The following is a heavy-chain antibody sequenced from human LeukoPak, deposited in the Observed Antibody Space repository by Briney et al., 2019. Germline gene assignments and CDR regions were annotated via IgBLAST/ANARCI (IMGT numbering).Heavy chain of an antibody. D-gene: IGHD3-10*01. J-gene: IGHJ6*02. Sequence: GSLRLSCAASGFTFSSYAMHWVRQAPGKGLEWVAVISYDGSNKYYADSVKGRFTISRDNSKNTLYLQMNSLRDEDTAVYYCARVFKFGRGVFIRYYGMDVWGQGTTVTVSS. CDR2: ISYDGSNK. V-gene: IGHV3-30-3*01. CDR1: GFTFSSYA. CDR3: ARVFKFGRGVFIRYYGMDV.